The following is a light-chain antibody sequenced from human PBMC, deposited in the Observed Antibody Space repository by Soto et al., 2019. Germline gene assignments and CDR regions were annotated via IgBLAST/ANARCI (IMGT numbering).Light chain of an antibody. V-gene: IGLV2-23*02. CDR3: CSYATPRL. J-gene: IGLJ2*01. CDR2: EVS. Sequence: QSALTQPASVSGSPGQSITISCTGTSSDVGSYTLVSWYQQHPGKAPKLIIYEVSERPSGVSHRFSGSKSGNTASLTISGLQAEDEADYYCCSYATPRLFGGGTKLTVL. CDR1: SSDVGSYTL.